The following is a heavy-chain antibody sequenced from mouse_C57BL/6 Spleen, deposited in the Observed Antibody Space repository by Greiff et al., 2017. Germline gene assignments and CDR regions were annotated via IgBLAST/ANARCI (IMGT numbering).Heavy chain of an antibody. CDR2: ISSGSSTI. V-gene: IGHV5-17*01. CDR3: ARYDYDVYFDY. Sequence: EVLLVESGGGLVKPGGSLKLSCAASGFTFSDYGMHWVRQAPEKGLEWVAYISSGSSTIYYADTVKGRFTISRDNAKNTLFLQMTSLRCEDTAMYYCARYDYDVYFDYWGQGTTLTVSS. J-gene: IGHJ2*01. CDR1: GFTFSDYG. D-gene: IGHD2-4*01.